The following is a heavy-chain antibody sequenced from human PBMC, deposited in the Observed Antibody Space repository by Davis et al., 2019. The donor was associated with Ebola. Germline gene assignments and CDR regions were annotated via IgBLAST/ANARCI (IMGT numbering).Heavy chain of an antibody. CDR1: GYGFADYW. V-gene: IGHV5-51*01. CDR3: ARQESLYGWSDY. CDR2: IYAGDSDT. Sequence: PGGSLRLSCKGSGYGFADYWIAWVRQSPGKSLEWMGVIYAGDSDTRYSPSFEGQVTMSVDRYITTAFLQWSSLRASDTAIYYCARQESLYGWSDYWGQGTLVTVSS. D-gene: IGHD2/OR15-2a*01. J-gene: IGHJ4*02.